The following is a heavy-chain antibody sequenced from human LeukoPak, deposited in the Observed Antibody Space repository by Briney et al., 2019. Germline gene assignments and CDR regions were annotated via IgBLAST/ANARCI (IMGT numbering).Heavy chain of an antibody. CDR3: ARVGETAFDY. CDR1: GGSISSINW. CDR2: IYHDGST. Sequence: SSETLSLTCAVSGGSISSINWWSWVGQPPGKGLEWIGEIYHDGSTNYHPSLKSRVTISVDKSKNQFSLKVSSVTAADTAVYYCARVGETAFDYWGQGTLVTVSS. V-gene: IGHV4-4*02. J-gene: IGHJ4*02. D-gene: IGHD1-26*01.